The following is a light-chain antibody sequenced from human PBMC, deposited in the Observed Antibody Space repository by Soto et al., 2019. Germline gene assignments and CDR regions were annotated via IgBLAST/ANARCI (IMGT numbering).Light chain of an antibody. CDR3: QQFYNYPRT. V-gene: IGKV3-20*01. Sequence: EIVLTQSPGTLSLSPGYTAALSFRASQSVSSSYLAWYQQKPGQAPRLLIYGASSRATGIPDRFSGSGSGTDFTLTISRLEPEDFGTYYCQQFYNYPRTVGQGTKVAIK. J-gene: IGKJ1*01. CDR1: QSVSSSY. CDR2: GAS.